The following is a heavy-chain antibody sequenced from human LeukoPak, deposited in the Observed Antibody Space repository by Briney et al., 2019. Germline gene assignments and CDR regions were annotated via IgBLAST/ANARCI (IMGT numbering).Heavy chain of an antibody. V-gene: IGHV1-3*01. CDR2: INAGNGNT. Sequence: GASVKVSCKASGYTFTSYAIHWVRQAPGQRLEWMGWINAGNGNTRYSQKFQGGVTITRDTSASTAYMELSSLRSEDTAVYYCVRSILVVPVASHYNYGVDVWGQGTTVTVSS. CDR1: GYTFTSYA. CDR3: VRSILVVPVASHYNYGVDV. J-gene: IGHJ6*02. D-gene: IGHD2-2*01.